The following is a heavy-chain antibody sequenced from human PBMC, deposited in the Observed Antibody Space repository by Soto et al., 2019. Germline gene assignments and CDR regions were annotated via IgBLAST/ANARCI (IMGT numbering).Heavy chain of an antibody. J-gene: IGHJ4*02. V-gene: IGHV3-72*01. CDR1: GFTFSDRY. D-gene: IGHD5-12*01. Sequence: VQLVESGGGLVQPGGSLRLSCAASGFTFSDRYMDWVRQAPGKRLEWVGRIRNKANTYTTDYAASVKGRFTISRDDSRNSLYLQTNSLKTEDTAVYYCARVGGYAIDYWGQGTLVTVSS. CDR2: IRNKANTYTT. CDR3: ARVGGYAIDY.